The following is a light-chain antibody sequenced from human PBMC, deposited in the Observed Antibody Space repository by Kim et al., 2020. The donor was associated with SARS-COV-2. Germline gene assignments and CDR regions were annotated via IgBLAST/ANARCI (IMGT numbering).Light chain of an antibody. CDR2: GAS. J-gene: IGKJ4*01. V-gene: IGKV3-20*01. CDR1: KSISSVY. CDR3: QQYLRSPLT. Sequence: PGGRASRSSRASKSISSVYLAWYQQKPGQAPRLLLYGASNRDTGIPVRFSGSGSGTEYSLTISGLEPEDFAVYYCQQYLRSPLTVGGGTKVDIK.